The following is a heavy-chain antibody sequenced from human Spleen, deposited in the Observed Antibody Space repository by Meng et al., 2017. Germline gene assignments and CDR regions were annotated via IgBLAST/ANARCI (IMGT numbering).Heavy chain of an antibody. D-gene: IGHD2-21*02. CDR1: GGSISSGGYY. CDR2: IYYSGST. CDR3: ARACGGDCYLSGAFDI. V-gene: IGHV4-31*01. J-gene: IGHJ3*02. Sequence: SETLSLTCTVSGGSISSGGYYWSWIRQHPGKGLEWIGYIYYSGSTYYNPSLKSLVTISVDTSKNQFSLKLSSVTAADTAVYYCARACGGDCYLSGAFDIWGQGTMVTVSS.